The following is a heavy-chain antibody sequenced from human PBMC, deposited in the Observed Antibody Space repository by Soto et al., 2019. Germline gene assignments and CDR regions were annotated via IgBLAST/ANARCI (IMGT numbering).Heavy chain of an antibody. CDR3: ARGGGWYYGMDV. CDR1: GGSFSGYY. CDR2: INHSGST. Sequence: SETLSLTCAVYGGSFSGYYWSWILQPPGKGLEWIGEINHSGSTNYNPSLKSRVTISVDTSKNQFSLKLSSATAADTAVYYRARGGGWYYGMDVWGQGTTVTVSS. J-gene: IGHJ6*02. V-gene: IGHV4-34*01. D-gene: IGHD2-15*01.